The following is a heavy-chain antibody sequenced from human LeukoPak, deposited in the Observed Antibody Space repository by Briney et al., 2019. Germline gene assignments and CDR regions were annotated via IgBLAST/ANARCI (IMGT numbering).Heavy chain of an antibody. V-gene: IGHV4-59*01. D-gene: IGHD1-1*01. CDR2: IYYTGST. Sequence: SETLSLTCTVSGGSISTYYWSWIRQPPGKGLEWIGYIYYTGSTSYNPSLKSRVTMSLDASKNQFSLELNSVTPADTAVYYCARGRNGQYYFDYWGQGTLVTVSS. CDR3: ARGRNGQYYFDY. J-gene: IGHJ4*02. CDR1: GGSISTYY.